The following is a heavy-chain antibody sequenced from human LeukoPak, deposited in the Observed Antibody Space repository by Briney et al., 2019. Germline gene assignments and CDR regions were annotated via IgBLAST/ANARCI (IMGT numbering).Heavy chain of an antibody. J-gene: IGHJ4*02. CDR2: IIPIFGTA. CDR1: GGTFSSYA. D-gene: IGHD3-22*01. Sequence: SVKVSCKASGGTFSSYAISWVRQAPGQGLEWMGRIIPIFGTANYAQKFQGRITITTDESTSTAYIELSSLRSEDTAVYYCARDRYYYDSSGLGFYYWGQGTLVTVSS. CDR3: ARDRYYYDSSGLGFYY. V-gene: IGHV1-69*05.